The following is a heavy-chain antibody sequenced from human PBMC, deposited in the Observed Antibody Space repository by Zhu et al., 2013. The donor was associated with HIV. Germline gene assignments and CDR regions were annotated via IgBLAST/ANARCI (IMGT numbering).Heavy chain of an antibody. D-gene: IGHD2-15*01. CDR1: GYMFTDYG. CDR3: ARDKERGFPGSFDL. CDR2: MGAYNDYT. Sequence: QVHLVQSEGEVRXPGAVSXRXPVRPSGYMFTDYGVSWVRQAPGQGLEWMGWMGAYNDYTDYAQKFKGRVTMTIDIYTSTFYMDLARLRFDDTAVYYCARDKERGFPGSFDLWGRGTPVSVSS. V-gene: IGHV1-18*01. J-gene: IGHJ2*01.